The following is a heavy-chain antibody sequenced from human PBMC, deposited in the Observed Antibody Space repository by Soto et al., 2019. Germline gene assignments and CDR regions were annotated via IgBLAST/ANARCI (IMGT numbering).Heavy chain of an antibody. D-gene: IGHD5-12*01. CDR3: ARHSGHIFFDY. J-gene: IGHJ4*02. Sequence: SETLYLTCTVSGGSMKSSSYYWGWIRQPPGKGLEWIGSIYYSGSTYYNPSLKSRVTISVDTSKNQFSLKLSSVTAADTAVYYCARHSGHIFFDYWGQGTRVTVSS. CDR1: GGSMKSSSYY. V-gene: IGHV4-39*01. CDR2: IYYSGST.